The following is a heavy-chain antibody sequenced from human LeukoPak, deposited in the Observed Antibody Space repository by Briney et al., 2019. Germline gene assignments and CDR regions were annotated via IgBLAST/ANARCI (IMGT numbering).Heavy chain of an antibody. V-gene: IGHV3-21*01. CDR1: GFTFSTYT. Sequence: GGSLRLSCAASGFTFSTYTMNWVRQAPGKGLEWVSSISSDSTYIYYADSVKGRFTISRDNAKNSLYLQMNSLRAEDTAVYYCAPTEKVTVGIGYWGQGTLVTVSS. CDR3: APTEKVTVGIGY. CDR2: ISSDSTYI. D-gene: IGHD2-21*02. J-gene: IGHJ4*02.